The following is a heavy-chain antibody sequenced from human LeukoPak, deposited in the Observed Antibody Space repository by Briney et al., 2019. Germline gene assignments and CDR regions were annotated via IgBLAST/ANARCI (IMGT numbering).Heavy chain of an antibody. V-gene: IGHV3-23*01. D-gene: IGHD5-18*01. CDR2: ISGSGGST. J-gene: IGHJ4*02. Sequence: PGGSLRLSCAVSGFTFSSYAMSWVRQAPGKGLEWVLAISGSGGSTYYADSVKGRFSISRDNSKNTLYLQMNSLRAEDTAVYYCAGRRGYSYGYPQFDYWGPGTLVIVSS. CDR1: GFTFSSYA. CDR3: AGRRGYSYGYPQFDY.